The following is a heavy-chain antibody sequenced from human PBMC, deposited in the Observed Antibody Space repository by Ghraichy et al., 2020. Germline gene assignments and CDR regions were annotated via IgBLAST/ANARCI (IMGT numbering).Heavy chain of an antibody. J-gene: IGHJ4*02. CDR1: GYTFTSYY. Sequence: ASVKVSCKASGYTFTSYYMHWVRQAPGQGLEWMGIINPSGGSTSYAQKFQGRVTMTRDTSTSTVYMELSSLRSEDTAVYYCARDPGYSSGWYSWTRGCPCLDYWGQGTLVTVSS. CDR3: ARDPGYSSGWYSWTRGCPCLDY. CDR2: INPSGGST. D-gene: IGHD6-19*01. V-gene: IGHV1-46*01.